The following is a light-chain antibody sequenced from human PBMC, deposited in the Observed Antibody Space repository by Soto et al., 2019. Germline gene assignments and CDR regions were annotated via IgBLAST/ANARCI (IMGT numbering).Light chain of an antibody. Sequence: EIVLTQSPATLSLSPGERVTLSCRASQSITTFLAWHQQKPGQAPRLLIYDASSRATGIPARFSGSGSGTDFTLTIRSLEPEDSAIYYCQQRNNWPLTFGGGTKVEI. V-gene: IGKV3-11*01. CDR2: DAS. CDR1: QSITTF. J-gene: IGKJ4*01. CDR3: QQRNNWPLT.